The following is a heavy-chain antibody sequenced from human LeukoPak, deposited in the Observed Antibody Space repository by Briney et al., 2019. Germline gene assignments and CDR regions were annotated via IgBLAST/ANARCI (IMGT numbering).Heavy chain of an antibody. Sequence: ASVKVSCKASGYTFTAYYMHWVRQAPGQGLEWMGWINPNSGGTNYAQKFQGRVTMTRDTPISTAYMELSRLRSDDTAVYYCARGAAGRSGWFRFDYWGQGTPVTVSS. CDR2: INPNSGGT. V-gene: IGHV1-2*02. J-gene: IGHJ4*02. CDR1: GYTFTAYY. CDR3: ARGAAGRSGWFRFDY. D-gene: IGHD6-19*01.